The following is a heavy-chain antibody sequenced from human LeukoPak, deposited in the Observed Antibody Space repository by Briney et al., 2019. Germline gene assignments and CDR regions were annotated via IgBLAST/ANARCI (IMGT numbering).Heavy chain of an antibody. CDR3: ARAAYYDFWSGFLNWFDP. V-gene: IGHV1-18*01. D-gene: IGHD3-3*01. Sequence: ASVKVSCKASGYTFSNYGISWMRQAPGQGLEWMGWISAYNINTNLAQKFQGRVTMTTDTSTSTAYMELRSLRSDDTAVYYCARAAYYDFWSGFLNWFDPWGQGTLVTVSS. CDR1: GYTFSNYG. J-gene: IGHJ5*02. CDR2: ISAYNINT.